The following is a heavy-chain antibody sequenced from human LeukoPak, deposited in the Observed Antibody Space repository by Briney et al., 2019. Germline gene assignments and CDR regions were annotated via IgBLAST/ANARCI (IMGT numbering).Heavy chain of an antibody. D-gene: IGHD3-10*01. CDR1: GFTFSSYA. Sequence: GGSLRLSCAASGFTFSSYAMSWVRQAPGKGLEWVSVIYSGGSTYYADSVKGRFTISGDNSKNTLYLQMNSLRAEDTAVYYCARGAYGSGSYGDNWFDPWGQGTLVTVSS. V-gene: IGHV3-66*01. J-gene: IGHJ5*02. CDR2: IYSGGST. CDR3: ARGAYGSGSYGDNWFDP.